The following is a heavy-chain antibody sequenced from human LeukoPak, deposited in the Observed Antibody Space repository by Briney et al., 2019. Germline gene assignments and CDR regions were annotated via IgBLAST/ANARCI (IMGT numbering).Heavy chain of an antibody. Sequence: SQTLSLTCAISGDSVSSNSAAWNWIRQSPSRGLEWLGRTYYRSKWYNEYAVSVKSRITINPDTSKNRFSLQLNSVTPEDTAVYYCTKPGVGGGSYRYYYGMDAWGQGTTVTVSS. CDR3: TKPGVGGGSYRYYYGMDA. V-gene: IGHV6-1*01. CDR2: TYYRSKWYN. CDR1: GDSVSSNSAA. J-gene: IGHJ6*02. D-gene: IGHD1-26*01.